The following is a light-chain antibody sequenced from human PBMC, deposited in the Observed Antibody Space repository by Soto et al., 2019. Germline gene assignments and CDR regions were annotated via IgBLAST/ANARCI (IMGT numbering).Light chain of an antibody. J-gene: IGLJ2*01. CDR1: TGAVPSNHH. CDR2: DTS. Sequence: QAVVTQEPSLTVSPGGTVTLTCGSSTGAVPSNHHPYWFQQKAGQAPRTLIYDTSNKHSWTPARFSGSLLGDKAALTLSGAQPEDEAQYYCLLSYNAARVFGGGTKLTVL. V-gene: IGLV7-46*01. CDR3: LLSYNAARV.